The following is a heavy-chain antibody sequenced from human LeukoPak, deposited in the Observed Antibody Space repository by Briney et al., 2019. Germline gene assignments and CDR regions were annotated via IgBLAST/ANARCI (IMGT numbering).Heavy chain of an antibody. V-gene: IGHV1-69*04. J-gene: IGHJ3*02. D-gene: IGHD1-26*01. CDR2: ISPIFGIA. Sequence: SVKVSCKASGGTFSSYAISWVRQAPGQGLEWMGRISPIFGIANYAQKFQGRVTITADKSTSTAYMELSSLRSEDTAVYYCAGSLFPSGSAFDIWGQGTMVTVSS. CDR3: AGSLFPSGSAFDI. CDR1: GGTFSSYA.